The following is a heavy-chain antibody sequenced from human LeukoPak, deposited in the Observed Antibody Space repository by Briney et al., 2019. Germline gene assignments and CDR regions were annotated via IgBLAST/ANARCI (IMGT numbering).Heavy chain of an antibody. CDR3: ARILYMVRGVYFDS. J-gene: IGHJ4*02. Sequence: SGESLKISCKGSGYRFASYWITWVRQMPGKGLESMGKIDPSDSYTNYSPSFQGHVTISADKSTSTAYLQWSSLKASDNAVYFCARILYMVRGVYFDSWGQGTLVTVSS. CDR2: IDPSDSYT. D-gene: IGHD3-10*01. CDR1: GYRFASYW. V-gene: IGHV5-10-1*01.